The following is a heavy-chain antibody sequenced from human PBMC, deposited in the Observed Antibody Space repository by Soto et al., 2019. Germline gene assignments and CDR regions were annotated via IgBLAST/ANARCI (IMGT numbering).Heavy chain of an antibody. Sequence: QLQLQESGPGLVKPSETLSLTCTVSGGSISSSSYYWGWIRQPPGKGLEWIGSIYYSGSTYYNPSLKSRVNISVGTAKDQFPLKLSSVTAADTAVYYCGRTDFWSGYSNPAAWGQGTLVTVSS. CDR3: GRTDFWSGYSNPAA. V-gene: IGHV4-39*01. J-gene: IGHJ5*02. CDR1: GGSISSSSYY. D-gene: IGHD3-3*01. CDR2: IYYSGST.